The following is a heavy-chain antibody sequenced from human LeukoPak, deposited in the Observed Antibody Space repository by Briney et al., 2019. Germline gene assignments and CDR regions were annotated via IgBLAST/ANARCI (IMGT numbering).Heavy chain of an antibody. Sequence: GESLKISCKGSGYSFTTYSIGWVRQMPGKGLEWMGIIYPDDSDTRYSPSFQGQVTMSADKSISTAYLQWSSLKASDSAMYYCGRGGYSGYEFDYWGQGTLVTVSS. CDR1: GYSFTTYS. V-gene: IGHV5-51*01. CDR3: GRGGYSGYEFDY. J-gene: IGHJ4*02. D-gene: IGHD5-12*01. CDR2: IYPDDSDT.